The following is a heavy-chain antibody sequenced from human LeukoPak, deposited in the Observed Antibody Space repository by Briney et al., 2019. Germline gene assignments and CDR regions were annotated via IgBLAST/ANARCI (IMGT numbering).Heavy chain of an antibody. CDR2: IDPSDSYT. CDR3: ARHLYGSVTYNVDY. Sequence: KHGESLKISCKGSGYSFTTYWITWVRQMPGKGLEWMGTIDPSDSYTNYSPSFQGHVSISVDKSISTACLQWSSLKASDTAMYYCARHLYGSVTYNVDYWGQGTLVTVSS. CDR1: GYSFTTYW. D-gene: IGHD3-10*01. J-gene: IGHJ4*02. V-gene: IGHV5-10-1*01.